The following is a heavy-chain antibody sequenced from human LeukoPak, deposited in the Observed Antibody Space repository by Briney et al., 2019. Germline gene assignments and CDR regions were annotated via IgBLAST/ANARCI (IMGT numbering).Heavy chain of an antibody. V-gene: IGHV4-59*08. Sequence: PSETLSLTCTVSGGSISSYYWSWIRQPPGKGLEWIGYISYSGSTNYNPSLKSRVTISIDTSKNQFSLKLRSVTAADTAVYYCARHESAVGALFYWGQGTLVTVSS. D-gene: IGHD1-26*01. CDR1: GGSISSYY. CDR2: ISYSGST. CDR3: ARHESAVGALFY. J-gene: IGHJ4*02.